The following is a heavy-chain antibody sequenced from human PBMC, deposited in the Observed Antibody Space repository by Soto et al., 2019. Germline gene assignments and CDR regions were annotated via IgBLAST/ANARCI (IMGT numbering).Heavy chain of an antibody. D-gene: IGHD4-4*01. CDR2: IYYSGST. CDR3: ARILNDYSNYMGAWSGMDV. V-gene: IGHV4-39*01. CDR1: GGSISSSSYY. Sequence: SETLSLTCTVSGGSISSSSYYWGWIRQPPGKGLEWIGSIYYSGSTYYNPSLKSRVTISVDTSKNQFSLKLSSVTAADTAVYYCARILNDYSNYMGAWSGMDVWGQGTTVTVS. J-gene: IGHJ6*02.